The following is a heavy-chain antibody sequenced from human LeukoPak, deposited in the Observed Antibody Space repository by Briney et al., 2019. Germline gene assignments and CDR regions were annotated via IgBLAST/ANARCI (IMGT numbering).Heavy chain of an antibody. V-gene: IGHV3-30*02. J-gene: IGHJ4*02. CDR3: AKESQLLWGQWGHYFDY. Sequence: GGSLRLSCAASGFTFSSYGMHWVRQAPGKGLEWVAFIRYDGSNKYYADSVKGRFTISRDNSKNTLYLQMNSLRAEDTAVYYCAKESQLLWGQWGHYFDYWGQGTLVTVSS. CDR2: IRYDGSNK. D-gene: IGHD2-2*01. CDR1: GFTFSSYG.